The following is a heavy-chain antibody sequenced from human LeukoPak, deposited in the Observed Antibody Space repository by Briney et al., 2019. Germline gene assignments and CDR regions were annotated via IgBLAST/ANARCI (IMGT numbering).Heavy chain of an antibody. Sequence: PSETLSLTCTVSGGSISPYYWSWIRQPPGKGLEWIGYIYYSGSTNYNPSLKSRVTISVDTSKNQFSLKLSSVTAADTAVYYCATWYSSSWYAFGYWGQGTLVTVSS. D-gene: IGHD6-13*01. CDR2: IYYSGST. J-gene: IGHJ4*02. CDR1: GGSISPYY. V-gene: IGHV4-59*08. CDR3: ATWYSSSWYAFGY.